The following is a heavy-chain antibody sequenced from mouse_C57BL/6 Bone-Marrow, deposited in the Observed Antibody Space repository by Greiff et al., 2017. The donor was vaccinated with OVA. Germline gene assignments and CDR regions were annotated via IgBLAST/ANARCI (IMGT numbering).Heavy chain of an antibody. CDR3: VRGSALWWYFDV. V-gene: IGHV10-1*01. CDR2: IRSKSNNYAT. Sequence: EVKLVESGGGLVQPKGSLKLSCAASGFSFNTYAMNWVRQAPGKGLEWVARIRSKSNNYATYYADSVKDRFTIYRDDSESMLYLQMIDLKTEDTAMYYCVRGSALWWYFDVWGTGTTVTVSS. CDR1: GFSFNTYA. J-gene: IGHJ1*03. D-gene: IGHD1-1*02.